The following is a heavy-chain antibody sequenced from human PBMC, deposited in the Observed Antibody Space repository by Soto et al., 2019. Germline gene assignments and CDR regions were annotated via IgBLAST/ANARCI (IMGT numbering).Heavy chain of an antibody. CDR1: GGYISSRSYY. V-gene: IGHV4-39*01. J-gene: IGHJ3*02. Sequence: SETLPLTCTVSGGYISSRSYYCSWISQPPGKGLEWIGSIYYSGSTYYNPSLKSRVTISVDTSKNQFSLKLSSVTAADTAVYYCARRGALYCYEHGASEIWGKGTMVTVS. D-gene: IGHD3-22*01. CDR2: IYYSGST. CDR3: ARRGALYCYEHGASEI.